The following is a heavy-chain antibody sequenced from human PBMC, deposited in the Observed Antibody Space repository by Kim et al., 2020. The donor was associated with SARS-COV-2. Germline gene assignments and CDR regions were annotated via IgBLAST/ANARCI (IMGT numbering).Heavy chain of an antibody. CDR2: ISSYPFNT. CDR1: GFTFPSYG. D-gene: IGHD5-12*01. CDR3: AREAQTWHSGYEIFDY. V-gene: IGHV1-18*01. Sequence: ASVPVSCKASGFTFPSYGLSWVRQAPGLGLEWMGFISSYPFNTPYSHPLPCLFPLTTDTSTSTAYMELRSLRSDDTAVYYCAREAQTWHSGYEIFDYWGQ. J-gene: IGHJ4*02.